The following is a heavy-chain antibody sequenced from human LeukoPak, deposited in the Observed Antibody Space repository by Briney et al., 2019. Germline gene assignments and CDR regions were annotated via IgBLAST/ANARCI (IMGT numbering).Heavy chain of an antibody. Sequence: SETLSLTCTVSGGSISSSNYYWGWLRQPPGKGLEWIGSIYYRGSTYYNPSLKSRVTISVDTSKNQFSLKLSSVTAADTAVYYCARHPDYYDSSGVDYWGQGTLVTVSS. V-gene: IGHV4-39*01. D-gene: IGHD3-22*01. CDR1: GGSISSSNYY. CDR3: ARHPDYYDSSGVDY. CDR2: IYYRGST. J-gene: IGHJ4*02.